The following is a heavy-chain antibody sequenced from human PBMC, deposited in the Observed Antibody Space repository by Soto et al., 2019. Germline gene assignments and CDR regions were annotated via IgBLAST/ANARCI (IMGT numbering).Heavy chain of an antibody. Sequence: EVQLVESGGGLLQPGGSLRLSCAASGFTFSNYWMNWVRQAPGKGLVWVSRINSDGSTTNYADSVKGRFTISRDNAKNTLHLQMKSLMAVDAAVYYSARIDFWSGMEVWGQGNRVTAPS. CDR2: INSDGSTT. CDR3: ARIDFWSGMEV. D-gene: IGHD3-3*01. CDR1: GFTFSNYW. V-gene: IGHV3-74*01. J-gene: IGHJ6*02.